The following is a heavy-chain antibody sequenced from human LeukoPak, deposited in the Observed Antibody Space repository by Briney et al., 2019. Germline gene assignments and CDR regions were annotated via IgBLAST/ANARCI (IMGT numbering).Heavy chain of an antibody. J-gene: IGHJ4*02. CDR3: ARTEGGTITGTYYFDY. D-gene: IGHD1-7*01. Sequence: GASVKVSCKASGGTFSSYTISWVRQAPGQGLEWMGRIIPILGIANYALKFQGRVTITADKSTSTAYMELSSLRSEDTTVYYCARTEGGTITGTYYFDYWGLGTLVTVSS. CDR1: GGTFSSYT. CDR2: IIPILGIA. V-gene: IGHV1-69*02.